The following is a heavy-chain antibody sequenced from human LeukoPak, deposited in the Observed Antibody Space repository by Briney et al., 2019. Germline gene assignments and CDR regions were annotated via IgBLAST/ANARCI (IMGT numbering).Heavy chain of an antibody. Sequence: SVKVSCKAPGGTFSSYAISWVRQAPGQGLEWMGGIIPIFGTANYAQKFQGRVTITADESTSTAYMELSSLRSQGMAVYYCARDIVVVPAAIVPWGFDPWGQGTLVTVSS. CDR2: IIPIFGTA. D-gene: IGHD2-2*01. V-gene: IGHV1-69*13. CDR1: GGTFSSYA. J-gene: IGHJ5*02. CDR3: ARDIVVVPAAIVPWGFDP.